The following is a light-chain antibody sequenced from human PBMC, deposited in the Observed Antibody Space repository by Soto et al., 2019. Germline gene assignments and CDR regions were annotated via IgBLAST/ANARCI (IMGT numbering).Light chain of an antibody. J-gene: IGKJ2*01. CDR3: QQSYTTVYT. CDR2: DAS. Sequence: DIQTTQSPSSLSASVGDSVTMTFLASQTIGANLNWYRQKPGKAPTLLIYDASTLQSGVPSRFSGLGSGTDFALTITSLQPDDSATYYCQQSYTTVYTFGQGTKVDNK. V-gene: IGKV1-39*01. CDR1: QTIGAN.